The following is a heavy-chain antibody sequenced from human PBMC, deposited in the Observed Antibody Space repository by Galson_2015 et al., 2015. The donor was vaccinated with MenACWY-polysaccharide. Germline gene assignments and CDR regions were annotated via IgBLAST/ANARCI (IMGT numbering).Heavy chain of an antibody. J-gene: IGHJ5*02. CDR1: GGSISSSNY. CDR2: IHYSGRT. Sequence: ETLSLTCAVSGGSISSSNYWSWVRQSPGKGLEWIGDIHYSGRTNYNPSLRSRFTISVDKSKNQFSLKVSSVTAADTAVYYRARDYYGSESYIGVWSDPWGQGTLVTVSS. CDR3: ARDYYGSESYIGVWSDP. V-gene: IGHV4-4*02. D-gene: IGHD3-10*01.